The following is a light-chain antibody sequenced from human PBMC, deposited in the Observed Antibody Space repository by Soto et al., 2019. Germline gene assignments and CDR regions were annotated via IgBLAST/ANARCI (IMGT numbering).Light chain of an antibody. J-gene: IGLJ2*01. Sequence: QSVLTQPPSASGSPGQSVTISCTGTSSDVGGYKYVSWYQQHPGKAPKLIIYEVNKRPSWVPDRFSGSKSGNTASLTVSGLQAEDEGGYYCSSYAGSNVVVFGGGTKVTVL. CDR2: EVN. CDR1: SSDVGGYKY. CDR3: SSYAGSNVVV. V-gene: IGLV2-8*01.